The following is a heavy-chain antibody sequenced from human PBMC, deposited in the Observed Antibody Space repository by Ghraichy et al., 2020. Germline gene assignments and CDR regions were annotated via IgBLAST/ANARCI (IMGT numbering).Heavy chain of an antibody. Sequence: SETLSLTCTVSGGSISSSSYYWGWIRQPPGKGLEWIGSIYYSGSTYYNPSLKSRVTISVDTSKNQFSLKLSSVTAADTAVYYCARPADYYDSSGYYYYWFDPWGQGTLVTVSS. J-gene: IGHJ5*02. D-gene: IGHD3-22*01. CDR3: ARPADYYDSSGYYYYWFDP. CDR2: IYYSGST. CDR1: GGSISSSSYY. V-gene: IGHV4-39*07.